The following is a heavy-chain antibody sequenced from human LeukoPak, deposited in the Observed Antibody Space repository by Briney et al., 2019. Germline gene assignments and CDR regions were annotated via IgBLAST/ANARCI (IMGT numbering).Heavy chain of an antibody. CDR3: AMLPGIAAAGPFDY. Sequence: ASVKVSCKASGYTFTSYDINWVRQAPGQGLEWMGIINPSGGSTSYAQKFQGRVTMTRDTSTSTVYMELSSLRSEDTAVYYCAMLPGIAAAGPFDYWGQGTLVTVSS. D-gene: IGHD6-13*01. CDR2: INPSGGST. V-gene: IGHV1-46*01. CDR1: GYTFTSYD. J-gene: IGHJ4*02.